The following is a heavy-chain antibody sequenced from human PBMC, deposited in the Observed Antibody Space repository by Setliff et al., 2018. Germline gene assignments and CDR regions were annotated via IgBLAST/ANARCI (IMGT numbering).Heavy chain of an antibody. D-gene: IGHD4-17*01. CDR1: GDPFNAYG. CDR2: VIPVLGMT. V-gene: IGHV1-69*10. J-gene: IGHJ6*03. CDR3: ARGPSPTVTPSRLIYFYHMDV. Sequence: ASVKVSCKASGDPFNAYGVSWVRQAPGQGLEWMGAVIPVLGMTDYAQKFQGRLTITADQSTTTVYMELSSLRFDDTALYYCARGPSPTVTPSRLIYFYHMDVWGTGTTVTVSS.